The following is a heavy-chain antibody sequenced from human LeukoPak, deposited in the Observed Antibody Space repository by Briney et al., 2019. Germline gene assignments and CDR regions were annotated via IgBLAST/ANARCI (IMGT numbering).Heavy chain of an antibody. Sequence: GGSLRLSCAASGFTVSSNYMSWVRQAPGKGLEWVSVIYSGGSTYYADSVKGRFTISRDNSKNTLYLQMNSLRAEDTAVYYRARAERYPGAFDYWGQGTLVTVSS. D-gene: IGHD2-2*02. CDR2: IYSGGST. CDR1: GFTVSSNY. V-gene: IGHV3-53*01. CDR3: ARAERYPGAFDY. J-gene: IGHJ4*02.